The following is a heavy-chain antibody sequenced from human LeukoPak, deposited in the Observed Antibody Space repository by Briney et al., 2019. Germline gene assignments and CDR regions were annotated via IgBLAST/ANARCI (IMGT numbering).Heavy chain of an antibody. V-gene: IGHV4-34*01. D-gene: IGHD3-10*01. CDR1: GGSFSGYY. CDR2: INHSGST. CDR3: HVRDIELRGVIIYRDE. Sequence: PSETLSLTCAVYGGSFSGYYWSWIRQPPGKGLEWIGEINHSGSTNYNPSLKSRVTISVDTSKNQFSLKLSSVTAADTALYYCHVRDIELRGVIIYRDEWGQGTLVTVSS. J-gene: IGHJ4*02.